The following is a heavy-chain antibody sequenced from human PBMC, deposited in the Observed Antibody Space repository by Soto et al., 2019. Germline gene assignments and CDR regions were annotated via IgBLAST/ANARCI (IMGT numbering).Heavy chain of an antibody. Sequence: EVQLVESGGGLVQPGGSLRVSCAASGFTVSDSYMSWVRQAPGKGLEWVSVIYSGGSTYYADSVKGRFTISRDKSKNTLNLQMNSMRAEDTAVYYCARVSVPSRGYYYYMDVWGKGTTVTVSS. V-gene: IGHV3-66*01. CDR3: ARVSVPSRGYYYYMDV. CDR2: IYSGGST. CDR1: GFTVSDSY. J-gene: IGHJ6*03.